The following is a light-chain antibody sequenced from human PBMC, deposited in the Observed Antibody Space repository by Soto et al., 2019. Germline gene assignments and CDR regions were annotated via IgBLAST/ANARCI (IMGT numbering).Light chain of an antibody. CDR3: QPRRT. CDR2: AAS. Sequence: DIQMTQSPSSLSASVGDRVTITCRASQSISSYLNWYQQKPGKAPKLLIYAASSLQSGVPSRFSGSGSWTDFTLTISSLQPEDFATYYCQPRRTFGQGTKV. V-gene: IGKV1-39*01. CDR1: QSISSY. J-gene: IGKJ1*01.